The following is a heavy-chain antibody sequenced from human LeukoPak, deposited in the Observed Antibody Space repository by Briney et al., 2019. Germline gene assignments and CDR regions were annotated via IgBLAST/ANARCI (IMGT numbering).Heavy chain of an antibody. CDR1: GFTFSSYA. CDR3: AKGAYDYIEMGYFDY. CDR2: ISGSGDSI. Sequence: GGSLRLSCAASGFTFSSYAMSWVRQAPGKGLEWVSVISGSGDSIYYADPVKGRFTISRDNSKNTLYLQMNSLRAEDTAVYYCAKGAYDYIEMGYFDYWGQGTLVTVSS. J-gene: IGHJ4*02. D-gene: IGHD5-12*01. V-gene: IGHV3-23*01.